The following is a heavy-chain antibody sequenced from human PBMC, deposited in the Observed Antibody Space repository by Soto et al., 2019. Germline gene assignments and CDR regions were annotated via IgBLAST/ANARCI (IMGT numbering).Heavy chain of an antibody. D-gene: IGHD3-9*01. CDR3: ARDLHDILTGSYLYQYYYGMDV. V-gene: IGHV3-33*01. CDR1: GFRLSDYG. J-gene: IGHJ6*02. CDR2: IWYDGTKK. Sequence: QVQLVESGGGVVQPGRSLRLSCAPSGFRLSDYGMHWVRRAPGKGLEWVGMIWYDGTKKYYIDSVRGRFTISRDNSKNTLYLQMNSLRAEDTAIYYCARDLHDILTGSYLYQYYYGMDVWGQGTTVTVSS.